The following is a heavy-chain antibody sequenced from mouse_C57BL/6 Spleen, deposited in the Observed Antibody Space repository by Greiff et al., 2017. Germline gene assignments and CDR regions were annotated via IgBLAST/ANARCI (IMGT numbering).Heavy chain of an antibody. V-gene: IGHV5-6*01. J-gene: IGHJ4*01. Sequence: EVKLMESGGDLVKPGGSLKLSCAASGFTFSSYGMSWVRQTPDKRLEWVATISSGGSYTYYPDSVKGRFTISRDNAKNTLYLQMSSLKSEDTAMYYCARGDYYYGSRRDYAMDYWGQGTSGTVSS. CDR3: ARGDYYYGSRRDYAMDY. CDR2: ISSGGSYT. CDR1: GFTFSSYG. D-gene: IGHD1-1*01.